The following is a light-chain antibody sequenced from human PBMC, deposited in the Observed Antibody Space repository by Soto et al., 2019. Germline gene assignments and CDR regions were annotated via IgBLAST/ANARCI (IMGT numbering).Light chain of an antibody. V-gene: IGKV3-20*01. CDR1: QRVSSTF. CDR2: GAS. CDR3: QQYGGSLT. Sequence: EVVLTQSPATLSLSPGERATLSCRASQRVSSTFLAWYQQKPGQAPRLLIYGASSRATGIPDGFSGSGSGTDFTLTISRLEPEDFAVYYCQQYGGSLTFGGGTKVEIK. J-gene: IGKJ4*01.